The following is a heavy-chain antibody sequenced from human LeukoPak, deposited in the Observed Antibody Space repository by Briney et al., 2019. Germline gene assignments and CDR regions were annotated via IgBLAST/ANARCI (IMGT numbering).Heavy chain of an antibody. V-gene: IGHV1-18*01. J-gene: IGHJ4*02. CDR1: DYAFTSYG. CDR3: ARDYLVRGVSHY. CDR2: ISAYNGNT. Sequence: ASVKVSCKASDYAFTSYGISWVRQAPGQGLEWMGWISAYNGNTNYAQKLQGRVTMTTDTSTSTAYMELRSLRSDDTAVYYCARDYLVRGVSHYWGQGTLVTVSS. D-gene: IGHD3-10*01.